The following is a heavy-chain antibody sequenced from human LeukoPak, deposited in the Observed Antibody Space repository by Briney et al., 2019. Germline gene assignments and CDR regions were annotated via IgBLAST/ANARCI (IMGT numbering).Heavy chain of an antibody. CDR3: VRGSSGTAVRGISWAWFDP. V-gene: IGHV3-30*03. J-gene: IGHJ5*02. D-gene: IGHD3-10*01. CDR1: GFTFTSYG. CDR2: ISYDGSDK. Sequence: GGSLRLSCAASGFTFTSYGMHWVRQAPGKGLEWVAVISYDGSDKSYADSVKGRFTISRDNAKNSLFLQMNSLRPEDTAVYYCVRGSSGTAVRGISWAWFDPWGQGTLVTVSS.